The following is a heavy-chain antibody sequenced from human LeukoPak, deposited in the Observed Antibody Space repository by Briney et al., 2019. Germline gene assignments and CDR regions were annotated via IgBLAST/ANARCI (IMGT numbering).Heavy chain of an antibody. CDR2: INHSGGT. D-gene: IGHD3-16*02. Sequence: SETLSLTCAVYGGSFSGYYWSWIRQPPGKGLEWIGEINHSGGTNYNPSLKSRVTISVDTSKNQFSLKLSSVTAADTAVYYCAGGPYYDYVWGSYRPPRDFDYWGQGTLVTVSS. V-gene: IGHV4-34*01. J-gene: IGHJ4*02. CDR1: GGSFSGYY. CDR3: AGGPYYDYVWGSYRPPRDFDY.